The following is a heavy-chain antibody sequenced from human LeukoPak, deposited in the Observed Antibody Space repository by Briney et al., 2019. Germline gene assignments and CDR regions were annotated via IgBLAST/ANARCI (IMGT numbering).Heavy chain of an antibody. CDR2: MNPNSGNT. V-gene: IGHV1-8*01. CDR1: GYTFTSYD. D-gene: IGHD5-12*01. J-gene: IGHJ6*03. Sequence: GASVKVSCKASGYTFTSYDINWVRQATGQGLEWMGWMNPNSGNTGYAQKFQGRVTMTRNTSISTAYMELSSLRSEDTAVYYCARESYSGYGWGYYDYYMDVWGKGTTVTISS. CDR3: ARESYSGYGWGYYDYYMDV.